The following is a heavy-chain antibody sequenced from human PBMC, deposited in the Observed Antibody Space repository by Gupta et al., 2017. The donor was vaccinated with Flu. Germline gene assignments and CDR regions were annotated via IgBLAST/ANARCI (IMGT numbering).Heavy chain of an antibody. V-gene: IGHV1-69*01. CDR1: GGTLSSYA. D-gene: IGHD1-7*01. Sequence: QVQLVQSGAEVKKPGSSVKVSCKASGGTLSSYAISWVRQAPGHGLEWMGGSIPIFGTANYAQKFQGRVTITADESTSTAYMELSSLRSEDTAVYYCARAPDWNFSAFDIWGQGTMVTVSS. CDR3: ARAPDWNFSAFDI. CDR2: SIPIFGTA. J-gene: IGHJ3*02.